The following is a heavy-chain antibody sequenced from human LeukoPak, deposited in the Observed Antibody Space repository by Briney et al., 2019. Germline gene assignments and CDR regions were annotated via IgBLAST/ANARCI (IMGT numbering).Heavy chain of an antibody. CDR3: ARDASLSGSYLFDY. CDR2: ISWNSGTI. CDR1: GFTFDVYA. Sequence: PGGSLRLSCAASGFTFDVYAMHWVRQAPGKGLEWVSGISWNSGTIDYADSVKGRFIISRDNAKNSLYLQVNSLRAEDTALYYCARDASLSGSYLFDYWGQGTLVTVSS. D-gene: IGHD1-26*01. V-gene: IGHV3-9*01. J-gene: IGHJ4*02.